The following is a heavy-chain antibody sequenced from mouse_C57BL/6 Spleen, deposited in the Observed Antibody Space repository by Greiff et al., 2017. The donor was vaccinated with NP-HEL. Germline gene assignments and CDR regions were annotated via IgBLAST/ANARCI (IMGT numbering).Heavy chain of an antibody. J-gene: IGHJ1*03. CDR3: TGDWYFDV. CDR2: IRLKSDNYAT. CDR1: GFTFSNYW. V-gene: IGHV6-3*01. Sequence: EVHLVESGGGLVQPGGFMKLSCVASGFTFSNYWMNWVRQSPEKGLEWVAQIRLKSDNYATHYAESVKGRFTISRDDSKSSVYLQMNNLRAEDTGIYYCTGDWYFDVWGTGTTVTVSS.